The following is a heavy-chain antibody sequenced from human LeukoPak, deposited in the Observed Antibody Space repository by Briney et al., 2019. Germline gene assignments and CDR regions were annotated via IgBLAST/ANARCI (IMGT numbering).Heavy chain of an antibody. D-gene: IGHD6-13*01. CDR1: GYTFTSYG. J-gene: IGHJ4*02. CDR3: ARVVGYSSSWDLGDY. V-gene: IGHV1-18*01. Sequence: ASVKVSCKASGYTFTSYGISWVRQAPGQGLEWMGWISAYNGNTNYAQKLQGRVTMTTDTSTSTAYMELRSLRSDDTAVYYCARVVGYSSSWDLGDYWGQGTLVTVSS. CDR2: ISAYNGNT.